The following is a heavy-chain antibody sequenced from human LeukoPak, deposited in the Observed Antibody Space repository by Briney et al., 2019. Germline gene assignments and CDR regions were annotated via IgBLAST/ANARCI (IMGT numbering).Heavy chain of an antibody. CDR1: GFTFSSYA. Sequence: GGSLRLSCAASGFTFSSYAMHWVRQAPGKGLEWVAVISYDGSSKDHADSVKSRFTISRHNSKKTLSLQMTSLRTEHTAVYYCPRRPPPDISSTHAFDTSGQGKLVTVS. V-gene: IGHV3-30-3*01. CDR3: PRRPPPDISSTHAFDT. CDR2: ISYDGSSK. J-gene: IGHJ3*02. D-gene: IGHD2/OR15-2a*01.